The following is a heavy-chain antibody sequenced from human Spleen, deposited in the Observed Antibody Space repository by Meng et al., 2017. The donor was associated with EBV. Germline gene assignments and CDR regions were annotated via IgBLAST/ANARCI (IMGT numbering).Heavy chain of an antibody. V-gene: IGHV4-4*02. CDR2: IHHSGST. J-gene: IGHJ4*02. CDR3: ARSGDITVVRGVVKGLDY. CDR1: SGSISRSNW. D-gene: IGHD3-10*01. Sequence: QVQLQESGPGPVTPSGTLSLTCAVSSGSISRSNWWSWVRQSPGKGLEWIGEIHHSGSTNYNPSLKSRVTISVDKSKNQFSLKLNSVTAADTAVYYCARSGDITVVRGVVKGLDYWGQGTLVTVSS.